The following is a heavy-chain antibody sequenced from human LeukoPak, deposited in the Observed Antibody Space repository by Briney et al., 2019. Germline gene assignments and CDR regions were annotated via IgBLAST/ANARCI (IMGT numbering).Heavy chain of an antibody. D-gene: IGHD6-19*01. CDR3: ARERDPSSGWRTFPGY. CDR2: ISNSGENT. Sequence: PGGSLRLSCAASGFTFSTYAMSWVRQVPGKGLEWVSGISNSGENTYYADSVKGRFTISRDNSRNTLSLQMNSLRAEDTAVYYCARERDPSSGWRTFPGYWGQGTLVTVSS. CDR1: GFTFSTYA. J-gene: IGHJ4*02. V-gene: IGHV3-23*01.